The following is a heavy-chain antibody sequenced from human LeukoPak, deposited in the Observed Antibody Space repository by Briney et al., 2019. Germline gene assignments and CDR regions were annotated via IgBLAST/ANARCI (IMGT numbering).Heavy chain of an antibody. V-gene: IGHV3-15*01. Sequence: GGSLRLSCAASGFTFSNAWMSWVRQAPGKGLEWVGRIKSKTDGGTTYYAAPVKGRFTISRDDSKNTLYLQMNSLKTEDTAVYYCTTDGGATISPDYWGQGTLVTVSS. D-gene: IGHD1-26*01. CDR3: TTDGGATISPDY. CDR1: GFTFSNAW. CDR2: IKSKTDGGTT. J-gene: IGHJ4*02.